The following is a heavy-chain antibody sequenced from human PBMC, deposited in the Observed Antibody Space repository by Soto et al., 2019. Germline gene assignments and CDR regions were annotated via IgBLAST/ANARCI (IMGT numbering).Heavy chain of an antibody. CDR3: ARVPYSSGWYYFDY. V-gene: IGHV4-59*01. D-gene: IGHD6-19*01. J-gene: IGHJ4*02. CDR1: GGSISSYY. CDR2: IYYSGST. Sequence: SETLSLTCTVSGGSISSYYWSWIRQPPGKGLEWIGYIYYSGSTNYNPSLKSRVTISVDTSKNQFSLKLSSVTAADTAVYYCARVPYSSGWYYFDYWGQGTLVTVSS.